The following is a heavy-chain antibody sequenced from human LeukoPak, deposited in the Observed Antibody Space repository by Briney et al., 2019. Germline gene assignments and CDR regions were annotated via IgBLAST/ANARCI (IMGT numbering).Heavy chain of an antibody. CDR3: ARGAADDLYYMDA. CDR2: ISSSSSYI. V-gene: IGHV3-21*01. J-gene: IGHJ6*03. Sequence: GGSLRLSCAASGFTFSSYSMNWVRQAPGKGLEWVSSISSSSSYIYYADSVKGRFTISRDNAKNSLYLQMNSLRAEDTAVYYCARGAADDLYYMDAWGKGTTVTVSS. CDR1: GFTFSSYS. D-gene: IGHD3/OR15-3a*01.